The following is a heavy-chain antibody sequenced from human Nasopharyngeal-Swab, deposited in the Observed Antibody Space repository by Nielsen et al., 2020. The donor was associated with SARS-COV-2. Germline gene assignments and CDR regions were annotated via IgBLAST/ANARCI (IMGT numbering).Heavy chain of an antibody. CDR2: IKKDGNEK. Sequence: VRQAPGKGLEWVASIKKDGNEKYYVDSVKGRFTISRDNGKNSLYLQMDSLRAEDTAMYYCVNTGGMGVWGQGTLVTVSS. D-gene: IGHD3-16*01. V-gene: IGHV3-7*03. J-gene: IGHJ4*02. CDR3: VNTGGMGV.